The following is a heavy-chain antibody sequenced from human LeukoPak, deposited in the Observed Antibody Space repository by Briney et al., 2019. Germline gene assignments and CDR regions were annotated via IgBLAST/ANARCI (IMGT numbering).Heavy chain of an antibody. Sequence: ASVKVSCKASGYTFTGYYMHWVRQAPGQGLEWMGWINPNSGGTNYAQKFQGRVTMTRDTSISTAYMELSSLRSEDTAVYYCARVTRITMVRGVPRPLGYWGQGTLVTVSS. CDR1: GYTFTGYY. J-gene: IGHJ4*02. V-gene: IGHV1-2*02. CDR3: ARVTRITMVRGVPRPLGY. D-gene: IGHD3-10*01. CDR2: INPNSGGT.